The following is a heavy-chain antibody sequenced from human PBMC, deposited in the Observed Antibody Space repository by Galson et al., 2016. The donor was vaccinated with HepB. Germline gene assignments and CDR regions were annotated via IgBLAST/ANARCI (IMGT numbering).Heavy chain of an antibody. Sequence: SLRLSCAASGFTFSSYAMSWVRQAPGKGLEWVSAISGSDGSTYYAGSAKGRFTISRDNSENTLYLQMNSLRAEDTAVYYCARVGYNYGSGSYYNGDDWYFDLWGRGTLVIVAS. V-gene: IGHV3-23*01. CDR3: ARVGYNYGSGSYYNGDDWYFDL. CDR2: ISGSDGST. D-gene: IGHD3-10*01. J-gene: IGHJ2*01. CDR1: GFTFSSYA.